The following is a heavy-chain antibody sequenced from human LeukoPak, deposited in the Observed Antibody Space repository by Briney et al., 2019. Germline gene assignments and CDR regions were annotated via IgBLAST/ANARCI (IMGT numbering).Heavy chain of an antibody. CDR3: ARDNTMVRGVIIPPYYYGMDV. CDR1: GFTLSSYS. V-gene: IGHV3-21*01. CDR2: ISSSSSYI. Sequence: PGRSLRLSCAASGFTLSSYSMHWVRQAPGKGLEWVSSISSSSSYIYYADSVKGRFTISRDNAKNSLYLQMNSLRAEDTAVYYCARDNTMVRGVIIPPYYYGMDVWGKGTTVTVSS. D-gene: IGHD3-10*01. J-gene: IGHJ6*04.